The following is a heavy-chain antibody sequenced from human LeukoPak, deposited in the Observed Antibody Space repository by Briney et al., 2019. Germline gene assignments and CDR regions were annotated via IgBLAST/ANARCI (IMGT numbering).Heavy chain of an antibody. CDR3: ARGVGATHFDY. CDR2: IKQDGTEK. V-gene: IGHV3-7*04. Sequence: QPRGSLRLSCAASGFTFSSYWMSWVRQAPGEGLEWVAIIKQDGTEKYYVDSVKGRFTISRDNAKNSLYLQMNSLRAEDTAVYYCARGVGATHFDYWGQGTLVTVSS. D-gene: IGHD1-26*01. CDR1: GFTFSSYW. J-gene: IGHJ4*02.